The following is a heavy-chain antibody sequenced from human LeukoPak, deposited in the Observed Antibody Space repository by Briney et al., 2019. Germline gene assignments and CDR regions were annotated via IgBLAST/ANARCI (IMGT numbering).Heavy chain of an antibody. J-gene: IGHJ3*02. CDR1: GFTFGDYA. V-gene: IGHV3-49*04. CDR3: TRGFIGSGWYGDAFEI. Sequence: GGSLTLSCTASGFTFGDYAMSRVRQAPGKGLEWVAFIRSKAYGGTTEYAASVKGRFTISRDESKSLAYLQMNSLKTEDTAVYYCTRGFIGSGWYGDAFEIWGQGTMVTASS. D-gene: IGHD6-19*01. CDR2: IRSKAYGGTT.